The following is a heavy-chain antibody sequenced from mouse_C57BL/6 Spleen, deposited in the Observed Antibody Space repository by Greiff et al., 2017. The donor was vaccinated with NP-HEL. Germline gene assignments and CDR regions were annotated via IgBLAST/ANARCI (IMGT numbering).Heavy chain of an antibody. J-gene: IGHJ1*03. D-gene: IGHD2-5*01. CDR3: ARVSKWYFDV. Sequence: VQLKESEGGLVQPGSSMKLSCTASGFTFSDYYMAWVRQVPEKGLEWVANINYDGSSTYYLDSLKSRFIISRDNAKNILCLQMSSLKSEDTATYYCARVSKWYFDVWGTGTTVTVSS. CDR2: INYDGSST. V-gene: IGHV5-16*01. CDR1: GFTFSDYY.